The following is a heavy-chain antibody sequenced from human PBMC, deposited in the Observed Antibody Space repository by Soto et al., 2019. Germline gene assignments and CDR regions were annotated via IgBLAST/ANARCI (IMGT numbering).Heavy chain of an antibody. CDR1: GFTFSSYG. V-gene: IGHV3-30*18. J-gene: IGHJ5*02. CDR3: AKDYGYCSGGSCYSSGWFDP. Sequence: QVQLVESGGGVVQPGRSLRLSCAASGFTFSSYGMHWVRQAPGKGLEWVAVISYDGSNKYYADSVKGRFTISRDNSKNTXYXXMNSMRAEDTAVYYCAKDYGYCSGGSCYSSGWFDPWGKGSLVTVSS. D-gene: IGHD2-15*01. CDR2: ISYDGSNK.